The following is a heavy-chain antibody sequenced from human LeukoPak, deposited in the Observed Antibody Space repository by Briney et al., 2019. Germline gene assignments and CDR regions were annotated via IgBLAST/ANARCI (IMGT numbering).Heavy chain of an antibody. V-gene: IGHV3-7*01. Sequence: PGGSLRLSCAASGFTFSSYWMTWVRQAPGKGLEWVANIKQDGSEKYYVDSVKGRFTISRDNAKNSLYLQMNSLRAEDTAVYYCARAITGTTGWFDPWGQGTLVTVSS. J-gene: IGHJ5*02. D-gene: IGHD1-7*01. CDR3: ARAITGTTGWFDP. CDR1: GFTFSSYW. CDR2: IKQDGSEK.